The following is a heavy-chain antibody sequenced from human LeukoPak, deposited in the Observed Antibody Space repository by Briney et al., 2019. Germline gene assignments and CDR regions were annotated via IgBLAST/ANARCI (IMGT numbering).Heavy chain of an antibody. CDR2: IRYDGSSK. V-gene: IGHV3-30*02. D-gene: IGHD2/OR15-2a*01. Sequence: GGSLRLSCAASGFTFSSYGMHWVRQAPGKGLEWVAFIRYDGSSKYYADSVKGRFTISRDNSKNTLYLQMNGLRAEDTAVYYCAKDLEVSSLYYYYYGMDVWGQGTTVTVSS. J-gene: IGHJ6*02. CDR3: AKDLEVSSLYYYYYGMDV. CDR1: GFTFSSYG.